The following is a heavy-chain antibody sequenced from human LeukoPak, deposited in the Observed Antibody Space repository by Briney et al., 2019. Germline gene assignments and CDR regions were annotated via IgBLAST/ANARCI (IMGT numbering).Heavy chain of an antibody. V-gene: IGHV3-15*01. J-gene: IGHJ4*02. CDR1: GFTFSNAW. CDR2: IKSKTDGGTT. D-gene: IGHD1-14*01. CDR3: TTDRRNQPDY. Sequence: GGSLRLSCAASGFTFSNAWMSWVRQAPGKGVEWVGRIKSKTDGGTTDYAAPVKGTFTISRDTPTHTLYLQMNSLKTEDTAVYYCTTDRRNQPDYWGQGTLVTVSS.